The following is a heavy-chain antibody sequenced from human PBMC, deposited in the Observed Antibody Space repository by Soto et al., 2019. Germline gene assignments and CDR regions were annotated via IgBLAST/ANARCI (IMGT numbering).Heavy chain of an antibody. Sequence: SETLSLTCTVSGGSISSYYWSWIRQPPGKGLEWIGYIYYSGSTNYNPSLKSRVTISLDTSKNQFSLKLSSVTAADTAVYYCARHTPAISISDHWGQGTLVTVSS. V-gene: IGHV4-59*08. D-gene: IGHD2-15*01. CDR3: ARHTPAISISDH. J-gene: IGHJ4*02. CDR1: GGSISSYY. CDR2: IYYSGST.